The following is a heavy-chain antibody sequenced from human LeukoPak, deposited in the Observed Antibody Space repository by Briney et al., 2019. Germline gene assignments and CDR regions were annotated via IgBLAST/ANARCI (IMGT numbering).Heavy chain of an antibody. CDR2: ISPSGGST. CDR3: ARVVLIDDFSSSNQYYFDY. D-gene: IGHD3-3*01. J-gene: IGHJ4*02. Sequence: ASVKVSCKASGYTFTSYYMHWVRQAPGQGLEWMGIISPSGGSTSYAQKFQGRVTMTRDTSTSTVYMELSSLRSEDTAVYYCARVVLIDDFSSSNQYYFDYWGQGTLVTVSS. CDR1: GYTFTSYY. V-gene: IGHV1-46*01.